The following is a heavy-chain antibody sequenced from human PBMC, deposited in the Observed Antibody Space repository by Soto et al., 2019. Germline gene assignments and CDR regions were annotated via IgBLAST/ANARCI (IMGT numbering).Heavy chain of an antibody. CDR1: GGSISSYY. D-gene: IGHD6-13*01. V-gene: IGHV4-59*12. CDR3: ARESRSWYGSIWDY. Sequence: QVQLQESGPGLVKPSETLSLTCTVSGGSISSYYWSWIRQPPGKGLEWIGYIYYSGGTNYKPSLKSRVSISVDTSKNRFSLKLSAVTAADTAVYYCARESRSWYGSIWDYWGQGTLVTVSS. J-gene: IGHJ4*02. CDR2: IYYSGGT.